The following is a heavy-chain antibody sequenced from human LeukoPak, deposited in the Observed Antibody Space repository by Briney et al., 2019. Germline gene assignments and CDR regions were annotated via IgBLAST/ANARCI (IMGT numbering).Heavy chain of an antibody. CDR2: IRYDGSNK. CDR1: GFTFSSYG. D-gene: IGHD3-3*01. CDR3: AKGKNTRFGVAKGYYMDV. V-gene: IGHV3-30*02. Sequence: GSLLLSCAASGFTFSSYGMHWVRQAPGKGLEWVAFIRYDGSNKYYADSVKGRFTISRDNSKNTLYLQMNSLRAEDTAVYYCAKGKNTRFGVAKGYYMDVWGKGTTVTVSS. J-gene: IGHJ6*03.